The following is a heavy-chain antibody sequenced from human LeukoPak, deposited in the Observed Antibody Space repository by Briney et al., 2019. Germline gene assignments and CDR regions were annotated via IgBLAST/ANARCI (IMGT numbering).Heavy chain of an antibody. Sequence: SETLSLTCTVSGGSISSSSYYWGWIRQPPGKGLEWIGSIYYSGSTYYNPSLKSRVTISVDTSKNQFSLKLSSVTAADTAVYYCARDWRDPAAAGTGGNWFDPWGQGTLVTVSS. J-gene: IGHJ5*02. CDR2: IYYSGST. CDR3: ARDWRDPAAAGTGGNWFDP. CDR1: GGSISSSSYY. V-gene: IGHV4-39*07. D-gene: IGHD6-13*01.